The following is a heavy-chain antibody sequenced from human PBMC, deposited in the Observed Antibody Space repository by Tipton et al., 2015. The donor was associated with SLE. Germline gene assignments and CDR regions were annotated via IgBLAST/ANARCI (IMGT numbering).Heavy chain of an antibody. CDR1: GFTFSRYA. J-gene: IGHJ2*01. CDR3: ARGYCSGGSCYLYWYFDL. Sequence: GSLRLSCAASGFTFSRYAMHWVRPAPGTGLEYVSALSSIGGSPYYADSVKGRFTISRDNSTNTLYLHMGSLRAEDMAVYYCARGYCSGGSCYLYWYFDLWGRGTLVTVSS. V-gene: IGHV3-64*02. CDR2: LSSIGGSP. D-gene: IGHD2-15*01.